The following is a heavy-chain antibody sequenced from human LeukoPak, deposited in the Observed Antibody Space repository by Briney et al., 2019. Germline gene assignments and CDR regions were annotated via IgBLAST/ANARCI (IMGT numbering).Heavy chain of an antibody. V-gene: IGHV4-34*01. Sequence: GSLRLSCAASGFTFSSYAMSWVRQPPGKGLEWIGEINHSGSTNYNPSLKSRVTISVDTSKNQFSLKLSSVTAADTAVYYCAREGSRITIFGVVTDYPPYFDYWGQGTLVTVSS. CDR2: INHSGST. CDR3: AREGSRITIFGVVTDYPPYFDY. CDR1: GFTFSSYA. J-gene: IGHJ4*02. D-gene: IGHD3-3*01.